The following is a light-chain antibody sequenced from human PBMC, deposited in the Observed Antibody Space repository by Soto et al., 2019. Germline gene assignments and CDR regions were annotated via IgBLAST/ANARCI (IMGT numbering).Light chain of an antibody. CDR3: QHYYTTPPA. CDR1: QSVLYSPNNKNY. CDR2: WAS. V-gene: IGKV4-1*01. Sequence: DIVMTQSPDSLAVSLGERATINCKSSQSVLYSPNNKNYLAWFQQKPGLPPKLIFYWASTRESGVPDRFSGSGSGTDFTLTISSLQAEDVAVYYCQHYYTTPPAFGPGTKVDIK. J-gene: IGKJ3*01.